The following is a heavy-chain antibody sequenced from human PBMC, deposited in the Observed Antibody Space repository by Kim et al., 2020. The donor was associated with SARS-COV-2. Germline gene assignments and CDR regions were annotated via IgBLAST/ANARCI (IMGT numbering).Heavy chain of an antibody. CDR2: IYYSGST. J-gene: IGHJ3*02. Sequence: SETLSLTCTVSGGSISSYYWSWIRQPPGKGLEWIGYIYYSGSTNYNPSLKSRVTISVDTSKNQFSLKLSSVTAADTAVYYCARVGVGATLAINAFDIWGQGTMVTVSS. CDR1: GGSISSYY. CDR3: ARVGVGATLAINAFDI. D-gene: IGHD1-26*01. V-gene: IGHV4-59*13.